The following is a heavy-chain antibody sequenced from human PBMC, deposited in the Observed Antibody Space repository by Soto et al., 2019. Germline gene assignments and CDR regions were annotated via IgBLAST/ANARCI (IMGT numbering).Heavy chain of an antibody. J-gene: IGHJ5*02. D-gene: IGHD3-3*01. CDR1: GGTFSDYA. CDR2: LIPIFGTG. V-gene: IGHV1-69*12. Sequence: QVQLVQSGAEVKKPGSSVKVSCKASGGTFSDYAISWLRQAPGQGPEWVGGLIPIFGTGNYAQKFQGRVTMTADESTSTAYMELSSLTSEDTAVYYCARDRGDDFFNWFDPWGQGTLVTVSS. CDR3: ARDRGDDFFNWFDP.